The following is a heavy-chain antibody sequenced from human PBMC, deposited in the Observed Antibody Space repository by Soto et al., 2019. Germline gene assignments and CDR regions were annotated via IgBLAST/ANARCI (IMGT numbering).Heavy chain of an antibody. CDR1: GGTLNKHA. V-gene: IGHV1-69*01. D-gene: IGHD6-13*01. CDR3: ARGGTSGWLKGAYDV. Sequence: QVQLVQSGAEVKKPGSSVKVSCKASGGTLNKHAITWVRRAPGQGLEWLGGIIPMFGIPNYPQKFQGRVTITADDSTNTSHRELHSLTSDDTAVYYCARGGTSGWLKGAYDVWGQGTMVTVSS. J-gene: IGHJ3*01. CDR2: IIPMFGIP.